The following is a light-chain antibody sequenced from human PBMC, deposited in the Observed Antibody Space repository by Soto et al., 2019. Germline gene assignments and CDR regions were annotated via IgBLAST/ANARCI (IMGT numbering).Light chain of an antibody. V-gene: IGKV3-11*01. CDR3: QHRSNWPPG. CDR1: PSVTNF. Sequence: PVERATLSCRASPSVTNFLAWYQQKPGQAPRLLIYGASNRATGIPARFSGSGSGTDFTLSISSLAPEDFAVYYCQHRSNWPPGFGQGTRLEIK. CDR2: GAS. J-gene: IGKJ5*01.